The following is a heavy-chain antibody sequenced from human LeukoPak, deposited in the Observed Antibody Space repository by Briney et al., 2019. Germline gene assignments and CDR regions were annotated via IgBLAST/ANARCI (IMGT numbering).Heavy chain of an antibody. V-gene: IGHV5-51*01. CDR1: GYSFTSYW. CDR3: ASAMAAAGNYYYYGMDV. J-gene: IGHJ6*02. Sequence: GESLKISCKGSGYSFTSYWIGWVRQMPGKGLEWMGIIYPGDSDTRYSPSFQGQVTISADKSISTAYLQWSSLKASDTAMYYCASAMAAAGNYYYYGMDVWGQGTTVTISS. D-gene: IGHD6-13*01. CDR2: IYPGDSDT.